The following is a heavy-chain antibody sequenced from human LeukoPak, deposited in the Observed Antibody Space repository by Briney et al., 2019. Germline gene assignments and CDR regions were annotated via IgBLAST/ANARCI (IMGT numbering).Heavy chain of an antibody. V-gene: IGHV3-30*02. CDR3: AKDQVNRYSNGLPYYLDY. Sequence: GGSLRLSCAASGFTFSSYGMHWVRQAPGKGLEGVAFIPYDGSNKYYADSVRGRFTISRDNSKNTLYLQINRLRAEDTAVYYCAKDQVNRYSNGLPYYLDYWGQGTLVTVSS. D-gene: IGHD6-19*01. J-gene: IGHJ4*02. CDR1: GFTFSSYG. CDR2: IPYDGSNK.